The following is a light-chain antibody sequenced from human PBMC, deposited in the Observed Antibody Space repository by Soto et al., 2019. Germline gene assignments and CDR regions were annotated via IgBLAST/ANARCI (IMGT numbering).Light chain of an antibody. J-gene: IGKJ1*01. CDR2: WAS. CDR3: QQYYDTPVT. V-gene: IGKV4-1*01. CDR1: QSVLYNSNNRNY. Sequence: DIVMTQSPDSLAVSLGERATINCKSSQSVLYNSNNRNYLAWYQQKPGQPPKLLIYWASTRESGVPDRFRGIGSGTHFTLTIRSLQAEDLAVYYCQQYYDTPVTFGQGTKVEIK.